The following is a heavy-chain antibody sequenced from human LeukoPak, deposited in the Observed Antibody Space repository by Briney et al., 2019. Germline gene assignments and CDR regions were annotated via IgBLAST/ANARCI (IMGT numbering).Heavy chain of an antibody. V-gene: IGHV3-30*18. CDR2: ISYDGSNK. Sequence: GGSLRLPCAASGFTFSSYGMHWVRQPPGKGLEWVAVISYDGSNKNYADSVKGRFTISRDNSKNTLYLQMNSLRAEDTAVYYCAKDGLRGYDYVPADYGGQGTLVTVSS. D-gene: IGHD3-16*01. CDR3: AKDGLRGYDYVPADY. CDR1: GFTFSSYG. J-gene: IGHJ4*02.